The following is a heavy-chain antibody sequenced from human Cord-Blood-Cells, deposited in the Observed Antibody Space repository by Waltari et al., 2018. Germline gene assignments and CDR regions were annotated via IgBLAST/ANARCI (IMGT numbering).Heavy chain of an antibody. J-gene: IGHJ4*02. CDR1: GFTFSNAW. D-gene: IGHD6-13*01. CDR2: IKSKTDGGTT. CDR3: TTRIAAADDVGY. Sequence: EVQLVESGGGLVKPGGSLRLPCGASGFTFSNAWMSWVRQAPGKGLEWVGRIKSKTDGGTTDYAAPVKGRFTISRDDSKNTLYLQMNSLKTEDTAVYYCTTRIAAADDVGYWGQGTLVTVSS. V-gene: IGHV3-15*01.